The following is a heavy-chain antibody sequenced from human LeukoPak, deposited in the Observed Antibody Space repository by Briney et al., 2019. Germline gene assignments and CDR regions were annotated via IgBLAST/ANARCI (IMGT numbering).Heavy chain of an antibody. CDR1: GFTFSSYG. D-gene: IGHD3-22*01. V-gene: IGHV3-33*06. Sequence: PGRSLRLSCAASGFTFSSYGMHWVRQAPGKGLEWVAVIWYDGSNKYYADSVKGRFTISRDNSKNTLYLQMNSLRAEDTAVYYCAKGTHYYDSSGYWGAFGIWGQGTMVTVSS. CDR2: IWYDGSNK. CDR3: AKGTHYYDSSGYWGAFGI. J-gene: IGHJ3*02.